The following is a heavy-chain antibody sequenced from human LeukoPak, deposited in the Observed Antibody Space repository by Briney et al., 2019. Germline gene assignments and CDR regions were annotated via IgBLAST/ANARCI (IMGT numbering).Heavy chain of an antibody. D-gene: IGHD2-2*01. Sequence: GEALEISCQGSGYRFTSYWIGWVRQLPGKGLEWMGIIYPGDSDARYSPSFQGQVTISADKSISTAYLQWSSLKASDTAMYYCARLSIVVPAANPIGWFDPWGQGTLVTVSS. J-gene: IGHJ5*02. CDR2: IYPGDSDA. V-gene: IGHV5-51*01. CDR3: ARLSIVVPAANPIGWFDP. CDR1: GYRFTSYW.